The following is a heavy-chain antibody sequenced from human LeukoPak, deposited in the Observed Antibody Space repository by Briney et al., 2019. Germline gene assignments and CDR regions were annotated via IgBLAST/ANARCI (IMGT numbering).Heavy chain of an antibody. CDR2: ISYIGST. V-gene: IGHV4-59*11. D-gene: IGHD4-17*01. J-gene: IGHJ3*02. CDR3: ARDLVTVTKGFDI. CDR1: TDSFSSHY. Sequence: SETLSLTCAVSTDSFSSHYWTWIRQPPGKGLEWIGYISYIGSTNYNPSLKSRVTISIDTSKNQFSLKLTSVTAADTAVYYCARDLVTVTKGFDIWGQGTMVSISS.